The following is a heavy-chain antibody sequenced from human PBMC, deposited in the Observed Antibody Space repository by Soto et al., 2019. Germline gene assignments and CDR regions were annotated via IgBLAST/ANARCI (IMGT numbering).Heavy chain of an antibody. CDR1: GGTFSSYT. V-gene: IGHV1-69*04. CDR2: IIPILGIA. CDR3: ARDRATVTISVDAFDI. D-gene: IGHD4-17*01. J-gene: IGHJ3*02. Sequence: SVKVSCKASGGTFSSYTISWVRQAPGQGLEWMGRIIPILGIANYAQKFQGRVTITADKSTSTAYMELSSLRSEDTAVYYCARDRATVTISVDAFDIWGQGTMVTVSS.